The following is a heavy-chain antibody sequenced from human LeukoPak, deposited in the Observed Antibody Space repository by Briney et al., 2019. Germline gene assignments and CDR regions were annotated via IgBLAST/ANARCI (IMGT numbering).Heavy chain of an antibody. D-gene: IGHD3-10*01. CDR3: ARSPPWYYGSGSYFDY. CDR2: IYSGGST. J-gene: IGHJ4*02. V-gene: IGHV3-66*02. CDR1: GFTVSSNY. Sequence: VQPGGSLRLSCAASGFTVSSNYMSWVRQAPGKGLEWVSVIYSGGSTYYADSVKGRFTISRDNSKNTLYLQMSSLRAEDTAVYYCARSPPWYYGSGSYFDYWGQGTLVTVSS.